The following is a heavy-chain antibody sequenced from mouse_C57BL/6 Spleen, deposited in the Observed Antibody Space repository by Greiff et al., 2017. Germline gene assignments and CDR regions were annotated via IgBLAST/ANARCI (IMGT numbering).Heavy chain of an antibody. CDR1: GYAFSSYW. D-gene: IGHD2-4*01. CDR3: ARWDDYDGAY. Sequence: LKESGASVKISCKASGYAFSSYWMNWVKQRPGKGLEWIGQIYPGEGDTNYNGKFKGKATLTADKSSSTAYMQLSSLTSEDSAVYFCARWDDYDGAYWGQGTLVTVSA. J-gene: IGHJ3*01. CDR2: IYPGEGDT. V-gene: IGHV1-80*01.